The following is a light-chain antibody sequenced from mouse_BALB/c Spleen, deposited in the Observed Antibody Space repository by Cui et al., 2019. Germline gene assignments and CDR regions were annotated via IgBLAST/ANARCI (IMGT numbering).Light chain of an antibody. V-gene: IGKV4-68*01. Sequence: QIVLTQSPALMSASPGERFTMTCSASPSVSYMDWYQQKPRSSPKPWIYLTSNLASGVPARFSGSGSGSSYSLTISSMEAEDAATYYCQQWSSNPLTFGAGTKLELK. CDR1: PSVSY. CDR2: LTS. J-gene: IGKJ5*01. CDR3: QQWSSNPLT.